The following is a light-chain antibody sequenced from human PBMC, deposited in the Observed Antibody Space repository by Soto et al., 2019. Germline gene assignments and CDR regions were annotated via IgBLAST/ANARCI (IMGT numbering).Light chain of an antibody. V-gene: IGKV1-5*03. CDR3: QQLLGYSRT. CDR2: KAS. Sequence: DIQLTQSPSTLSASVGDRVTITCRASQSISDLLVWYQQKPGKPPKLLIYKASSLESGVPSRFSGSGSGTEFTLTISSLQPDDFATYYCQQLLGYSRTFGQGTKVEIK. J-gene: IGKJ1*01. CDR1: QSISDL.